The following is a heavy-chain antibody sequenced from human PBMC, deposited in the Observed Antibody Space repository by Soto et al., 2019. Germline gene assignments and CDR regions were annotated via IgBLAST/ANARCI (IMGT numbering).Heavy chain of an antibody. CDR1: GYSFTGNS. Sequence: QVHLVQSGAEVKKPGASVRVSCKASGYSFTGNSMHWVRQAPGQGLEWMGWINPNNGGTNYARRFRGWVTMTRDTSVSTAYMDLNRLKSDDTAVYYCLIQRSGVVYCGQGKLVTVSS. V-gene: IGHV1-2*04. CDR2: INPNNGGT. J-gene: IGHJ4*02. CDR3: LIQRSGVVY. D-gene: IGHD2-15*01.